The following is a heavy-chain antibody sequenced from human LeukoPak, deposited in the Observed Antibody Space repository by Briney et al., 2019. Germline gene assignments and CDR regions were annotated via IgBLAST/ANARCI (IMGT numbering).Heavy chain of an antibody. V-gene: IGHV3-23*01. J-gene: IGHJ5*02. CDR3: AKGWFDP. Sequence: GGSLKLSCAASGFTFTSYAMSWVRQAPGKGLEWVSGISGSGGRTDYADSVKGRFTISRDNSKNTLYLQMNSLRAEDTAVYYCAKGWFDPWGQGTLVTVSS. CDR1: GFTFTSYA. CDR2: ISGSGGRT.